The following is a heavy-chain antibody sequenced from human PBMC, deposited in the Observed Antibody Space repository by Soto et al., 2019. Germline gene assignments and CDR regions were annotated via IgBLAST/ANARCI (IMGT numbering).Heavy chain of an antibody. CDR1: GFPFSNFD. Sequence: EVQLVESGGGLVKPGGSLRLSCAASGFPFSNFDMNWVRQAPGKGLEWVSSITSNSIYIYYADSVKGRFTVSRDNAKNSLYLQMDGLRAEDTAVYYCARDLSGGNYYYHGLDVWGQGTTVTVSS. CDR2: ITSNSIYI. V-gene: IGHV3-21*01. D-gene: IGHD1-1*01. CDR3: ARDLSGGNYYYHGLDV. J-gene: IGHJ6*02.